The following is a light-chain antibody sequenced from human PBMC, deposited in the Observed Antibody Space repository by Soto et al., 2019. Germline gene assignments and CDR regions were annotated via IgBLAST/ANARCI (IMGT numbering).Light chain of an antibody. CDR1: QSVSSSY. J-gene: IGKJ5*01. CDR2: GAS. CDR3: QQYHTSPIT. Sequence: EILFTQSPGTLSLSPGERATLSCRASQSVSSSYLAWYQQKLGQAPRLLIYGASIRATGIPDRFSGSGSGTDFTLTISRLETEDFAVYYCQQYHTSPITFGQGTRLEIK. V-gene: IGKV3-20*01.